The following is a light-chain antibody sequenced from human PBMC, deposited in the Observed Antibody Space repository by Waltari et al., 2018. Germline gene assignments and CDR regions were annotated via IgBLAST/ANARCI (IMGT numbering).Light chain of an antibody. V-gene: IGKV1-12*01. J-gene: IGKJ4*01. CDR2: AAS. CDR1: RRIGSW. CDR3: QQANDVPPT. Sequence: DIQMTQSPSSVSAPVGDRVSIAGRASRRIGSWLAWYQQKPGKAPRLLIYAASSLQRGVPSRCSGSGSGADCTLTIASLQPEDVATYDWQQANDVPPTFGGGTKVEIK.